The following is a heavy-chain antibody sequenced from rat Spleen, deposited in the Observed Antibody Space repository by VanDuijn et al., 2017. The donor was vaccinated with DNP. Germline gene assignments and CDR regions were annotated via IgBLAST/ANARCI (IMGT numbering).Heavy chain of an antibody. V-gene: IGHV2-6*01. Sequence: QVQLKESGPGLVQPSQTLSLTCTVSGFSLASYTVSWVRQPPGKGLEWIAAISSGGSTYYNSALKSRLSISRDTSKSQVFLKMNSLQTEDSAIYFCAREDTAMVVGYLDYWGRGVMVTVSS. CDR3: AREDTAMVVGYLDY. J-gene: IGHJ2*01. D-gene: IGHD1-12*02. CDR1: GFSLASYT. CDR2: ISSGGST.